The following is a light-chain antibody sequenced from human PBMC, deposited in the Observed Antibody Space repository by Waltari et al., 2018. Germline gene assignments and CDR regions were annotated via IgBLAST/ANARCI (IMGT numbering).Light chain of an antibody. V-gene: IGLV2-14*03. CDR3: SSYTSSTSEV. J-gene: IGLJ2*01. Sequence: QSALTQPASVSGSPGQSIPISCTGTSSDVGGSNYVSWYQQHPGKAPKLMIYDVSMRPSGVSNRFSGSKSGNTASLTISGLQADDEADYYCSSYTSSTSEVFGGGTKLTVL. CDR2: DVS. CDR1: SSDVGGSNY.